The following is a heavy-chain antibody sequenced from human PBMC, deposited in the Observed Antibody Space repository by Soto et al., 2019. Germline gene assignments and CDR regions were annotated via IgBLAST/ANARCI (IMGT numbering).Heavy chain of an antibody. Sequence: QGQLLQSGVAVKKPGTPVKVSCKAAGYSSTTYCMYWVRRAPGQGLEWMGMINPRTGSTRYAQKFQDRVTLTRDTSTTTVYMELSTLISDDTAVYYCARDGGLLTASWHYDLWGPGTLVTVSS. CDR3: ARDGGLLTASWHYDL. J-gene: IGHJ2*01. CDR1: GYSSTTYC. D-gene: IGHD2-15*01. CDR2: INPRTGST. V-gene: IGHV1-46*01.